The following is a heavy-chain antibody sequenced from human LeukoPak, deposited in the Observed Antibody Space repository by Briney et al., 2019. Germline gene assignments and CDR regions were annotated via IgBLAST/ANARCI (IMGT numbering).Heavy chain of an antibody. D-gene: IGHD3-9*01. Sequence: PGGSLRLSCAASGFTFSSYEMNWVRQAPGKGLEWVSYISSSGSTIYYADSVKGRFTISRDNAKNSLYLQMNSLRAEDTAVHYCARETPYDILTGYYNYYYYYGMDVWGKGTTVTVSS. V-gene: IGHV3-48*03. CDR1: GFTFSSYE. CDR2: ISSSGSTI. J-gene: IGHJ6*04. CDR3: ARETPYDILTGYYNYYYYYGMDV.